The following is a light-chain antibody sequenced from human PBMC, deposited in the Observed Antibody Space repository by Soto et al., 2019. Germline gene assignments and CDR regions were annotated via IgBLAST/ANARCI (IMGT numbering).Light chain of an antibody. CDR2: DAS. CDR1: QSVARD. V-gene: IGKV3-15*01. J-gene: IGKJ1*01. CDR3: QQYNNWKT. Sequence: VMTQSPATLSVSPWERATLSCRASQSVARDLAWYQQKPGQAPRLLIFDASTRATGIPARFSGSGSGTEFSLTISSLQSEDFAVYYCQQYNNWKTFGQGTKVDIK.